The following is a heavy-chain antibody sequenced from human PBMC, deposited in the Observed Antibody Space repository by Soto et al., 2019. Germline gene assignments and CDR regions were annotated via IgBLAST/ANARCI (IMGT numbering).Heavy chain of an antibody. Sequence: ASVKVSCKASGYTFTSYYMHWARQANGQGLEWMGIINPSGGSTSYAQKFQGRVTMTRDTSTSTVYMELSSLRSEDTAVYYCARNLVVVPDLGFYYYMDVWGKGTTVTVSS. CDR3: ARNLVVVPDLGFYYYMDV. J-gene: IGHJ6*03. CDR1: GYTFTSYY. D-gene: IGHD2-2*01. CDR2: INPSGGST. V-gene: IGHV1-46*03.